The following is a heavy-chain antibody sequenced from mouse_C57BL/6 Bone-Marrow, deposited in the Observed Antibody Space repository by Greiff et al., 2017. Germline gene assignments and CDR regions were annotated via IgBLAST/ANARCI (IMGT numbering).Heavy chain of an antibody. CDR2: IYPGDGGT. Sequence: QVQLQQSGAELVKPGASVKISCKASGYAFSSYWMNWVKQRPGTGLEWIGQIYPGDGGTKYNGKFKGKATLTADKSSSTAYLHLSILSSEYSAVYVCARSRDYPYFDDWGQGTTLTVSS. J-gene: IGHJ2*01. CDR1: GYAFSSYW. D-gene: IGHD1-1*02. V-gene: IGHV1-80*01. CDR3: ARSRDYPYFDD.